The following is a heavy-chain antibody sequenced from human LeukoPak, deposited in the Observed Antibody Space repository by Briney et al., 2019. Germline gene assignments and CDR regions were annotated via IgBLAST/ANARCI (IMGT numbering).Heavy chain of an antibody. D-gene: IGHD1-26*01. CDR2: IWYDGSNR. Sequence: GGSLRLSCAASGFTFSSYGIHWVRQAPGKGLKWVALIWYDGSNRYYADSVKGRFTISRDNSKNMLYLQMNSLRAEDTAVYHCVRGSGAYYDYWGQGALVTVTS. CDR1: GFTFSSYG. J-gene: IGHJ4*02. V-gene: IGHV3-33*01. CDR3: VRGSGAYYDY.